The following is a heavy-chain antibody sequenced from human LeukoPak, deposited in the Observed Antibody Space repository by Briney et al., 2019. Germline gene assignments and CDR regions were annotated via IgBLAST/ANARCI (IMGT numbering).Heavy chain of an antibody. J-gene: IGHJ4*02. CDR2: IYPGDSDT. V-gene: IGHV5-51*01. CDR3: ARGSVVTATISPFDY. D-gene: IGHD2-21*02. Sequence: GESLKISCKGSGYSFTSYWIGWVRQMPGKGLEWVGIIYPGDSDTRYSPSFQGQVTISADKSISTAYLQWSSLKASDTAMYYCARGSVVTATISPFDYWGQGTLVTVSS. CDR1: GYSFTSYW.